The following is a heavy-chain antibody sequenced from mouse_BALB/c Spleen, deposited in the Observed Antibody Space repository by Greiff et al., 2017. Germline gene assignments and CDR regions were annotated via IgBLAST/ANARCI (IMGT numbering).Heavy chain of an antibody. V-gene: IGHV5-4*02. D-gene: IGHD1-2*01. J-gene: IGHJ2*01. Sequence: EVQRVESGGGLVKPGGSLKLSCAASGFTFSDYYMYWVRQTPEKRLEWVATISDGGSYTYYPDSVKGRFTISRDNAKNNLYLQMSSLKSEDTAMYYCARSRVTTAFFFDDWGQGTTLTVSS. CDR2: ISDGGSYT. CDR1: GFTFSDYY. CDR3: ARSRVTTAFFFDD.